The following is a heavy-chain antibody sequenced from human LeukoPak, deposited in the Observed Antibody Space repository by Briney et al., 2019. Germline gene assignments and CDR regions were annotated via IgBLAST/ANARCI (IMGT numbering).Heavy chain of an antibody. CDR3: ASGLRYFDWLPLDY. CDR2: IIPIFGTA. D-gene: IGHD3-9*01. Sequence: SVKVSCKASGYTFTGYYMHWVRQAPGQGLEWMGGIIPIFGTANYAQKLQGRVTITTDESTSTAYMELSSLRSEDTAVYYCASGLRYFDWLPLDYWGQGTLVTVSS. J-gene: IGHJ4*02. CDR1: GYTFTGYY. V-gene: IGHV1-69*05.